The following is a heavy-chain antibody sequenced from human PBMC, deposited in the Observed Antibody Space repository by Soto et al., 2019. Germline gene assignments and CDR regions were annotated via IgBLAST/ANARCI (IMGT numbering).Heavy chain of an antibody. J-gene: IGHJ4*02. CDR1: GFTFTTYY. D-gene: IGHD3-10*01. V-gene: IGHV1-46*01. CDR2: INPSGDAT. CDR3: TRDWELGY. Sequence: QVLLVQSGAEVKKPGASVKVSCKASGFTFTTYYMHWVRQAPGQGLEWMGVINPSGDATTYAQRVQGRVTMTKDTSASTVYMELSSLRSEDTAVYYCTRDWELGYWGQGTLVTVSS.